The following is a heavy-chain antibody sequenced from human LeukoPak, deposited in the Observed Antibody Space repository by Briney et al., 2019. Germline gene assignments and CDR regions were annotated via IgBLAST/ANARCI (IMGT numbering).Heavy chain of an antibody. V-gene: IGHV3-66*01. D-gene: IGHD6-13*01. CDR1: GFTVSSNY. Sequence: GGSLRLSCAASGFTVSSNYMSWVRQAPGKGLEWVSVIYSGGSTYYADSVKGRFTISRDNSKNTLYLQMNTLRVEDTAVYYCAGGFSSLTLDYWGQGTLVTVSS. CDR2: IYSGGST. J-gene: IGHJ4*02. CDR3: AGGFSSLTLDY.